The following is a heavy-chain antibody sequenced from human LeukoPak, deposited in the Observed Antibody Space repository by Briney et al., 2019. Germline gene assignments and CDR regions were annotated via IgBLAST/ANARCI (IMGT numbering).Heavy chain of an antibody. CDR3: ARVPNYGSGSGFDP. J-gene: IGHJ5*02. Sequence: GGSLRLSCAASGFTFSSYWMSWVRQAPGMGLEWVAVISYDGSNKYYADSVKGRFTISRDNSKNTLYLQMNSLRAEDTAAYYCARVPNYGSGSGFDPWGQGTLVTVSS. V-gene: IGHV3-30*14. CDR1: GFTFSSYW. D-gene: IGHD3-10*01. CDR2: ISYDGSNK.